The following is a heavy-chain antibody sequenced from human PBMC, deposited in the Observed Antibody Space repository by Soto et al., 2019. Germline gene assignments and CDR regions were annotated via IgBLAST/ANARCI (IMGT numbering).Heavy chain of an antibody. V-gene: IGHV4-38-2*02. D-gene: IGHD3-10*01. Sequence: SETLSLTCSVSGYSIRSGYYWGWVRQAPGKGLEWLGSVYHNGIMFHNPSFQSRVTFSVDTSKNQFSLNLRSVTAADTAVYYCAALWFGELAFNYWGHGILVTVSS. CDR1: GYSIRSGYY. J-gene: IGHJ4*01. CDR3: AALWFGELAFNY. CDR2: VYHNGIM.